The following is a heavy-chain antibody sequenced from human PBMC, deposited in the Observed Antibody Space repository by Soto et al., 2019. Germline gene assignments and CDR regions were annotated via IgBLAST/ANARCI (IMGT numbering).Heavy chain of an antibody. Sequence: QVHLVESGGTLVKPGGSLRLSCAASGFTFSDSYMTWIRQAPGKGLESVSFINLSSRYTNYADSLKGRFAISRDNAKNSLFLQMTSLRPEDTATYYCARAPKRELHSEFWGQGSLVTVSS. V-gene: IGHV3-11*06. CDR2: INLSSRYT. CDR3: ARAPKRELHSEF. J-gene: IGHJ4*02. D-gene: IGHD3-10*01. CDR1: GFTFSDSY.